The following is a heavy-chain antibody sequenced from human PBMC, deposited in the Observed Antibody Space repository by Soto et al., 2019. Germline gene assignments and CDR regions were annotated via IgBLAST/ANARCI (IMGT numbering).Heavy chain of an antibody. J-gene: IGHJ6*02. V-gene: IGHV4-31*03. CDR3: ARDPCDSYGMDV. CDR1: GGSISSGGYY. CDR2: IYYSGST. Sequence: QVQLQESGPGLVKPSQTLSLTCTVSGGSISSGGYYWSWIRQHPGKGLEWIGYIYYSGSTYYNPSLNSRXXIXVXXAKNQFSLKLSSVPAADTAVYYCARDPCDSYGMDVWGQGTTVTVSS.